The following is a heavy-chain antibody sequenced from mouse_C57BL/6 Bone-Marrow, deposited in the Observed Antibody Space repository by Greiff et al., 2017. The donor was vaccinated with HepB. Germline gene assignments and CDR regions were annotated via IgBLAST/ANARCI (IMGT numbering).Heavy chain of an antibody. D-gene: IGHD2-9*01. V-gene: IGHV1-72*01. Sequence: VQLQQPGAELVKPGASVKLSCKASGYTFTSYWMHWVKQRHGRGLEWIGRIYPNSGGTKYNEKFKSKATMTVDKPSSTAYMQLSSLTSEDAAVYYCARTYSGYLFAYWGQGTLVTVSA. J-gene: IGHJ3*01. CDR3: ARTYSGYLFAY. CDR1: GYTFTSYW. CDR2: IYPNSGGT.